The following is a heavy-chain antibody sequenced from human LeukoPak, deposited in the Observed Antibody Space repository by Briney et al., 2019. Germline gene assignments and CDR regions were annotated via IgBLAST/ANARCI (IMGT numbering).Heavy chain of an antibody. D-gene: IGHD3-10*01. CDR2: ISGSGGNT. Sequence: GGSLRLSCAASGFTFSSYAMSWVRQAPGKGLEWVSAISGSGGNTYYADSVKGRFTISKDNSRDTLYLQMNSLRAEDTAIYYCAEDLGAGGGSVFDYWGQGALVTVSS. CDR1: GFTFSSYA. V-gene: IGHV3-23*01. CDR3: AEDLGAGGGSVFDY. J-gene: IGHJ4*02.